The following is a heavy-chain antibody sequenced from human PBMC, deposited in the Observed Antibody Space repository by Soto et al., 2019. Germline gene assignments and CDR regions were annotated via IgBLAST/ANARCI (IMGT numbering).Heavy chain of an antibody. CDR2: ISWNSNII. D-gene: IGHD2-15*01. V-gene: IGHV3-9*01. CDR1: GFTFDDYA. Sequence: DVQLVESGGGLVQPGRSLRLSCAASGFTFDDYAMHWVRRVPGKGLEWVSSISWNSNIIGYADSVKGRFTISRDNAKNSLYLQMNSLRPEDTALYYCAKGGPDGFCSGGSCYFDYWGQGTLVTVSS. J-gene: IGHJ4*02. CDR3: AKGGPDGFCSGGSCYFDY.